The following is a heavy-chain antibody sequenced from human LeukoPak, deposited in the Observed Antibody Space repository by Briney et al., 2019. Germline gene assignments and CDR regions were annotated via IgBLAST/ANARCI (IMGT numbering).Heavy chain of an antibody. CDR3: VRTVYCSGGSCYSADY. J-gene: IGHJ4*02. CDR2: ISSSGSYK. V-gene: IGHV3-21*01. Sequence: KTGGSLRLSCAASGFTFSSNGMHWVRQAPGKGLEWVSSISSSGSYKYYADSLKGRFTISRDNTKNSLYLQMNSLRAEDTAVYYCVRTVYCSGGSCYSADYWGQGILVTVSS. CDR1: GFTFSSNG. D-gene: IGHD2-15*01.